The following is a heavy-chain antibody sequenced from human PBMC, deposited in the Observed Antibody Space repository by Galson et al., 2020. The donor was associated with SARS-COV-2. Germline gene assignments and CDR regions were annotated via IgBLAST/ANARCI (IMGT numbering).Heavy chain of an antibody. J-gene: IGHJ4*02. CDR3: VRDKLGDKLEIDY. CDR2: SSYDGTQE. Sequence: SLKTSCAASEFSFTLHPMHWVRPAPGKGQERVAVSSYDGTQEYYAESVKGRFTISRDNSKSTLHLQMNGLRVDDTAVYYCVRDKLGDKLEIDYWGQGTIVTVSS. CDR1: EFSFTLHP. V-gene: IGHV3-30*04. D-gene: IGHD3-16*01.